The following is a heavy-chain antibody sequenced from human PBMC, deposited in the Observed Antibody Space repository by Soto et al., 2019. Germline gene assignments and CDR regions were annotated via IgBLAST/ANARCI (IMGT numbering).Heavy chain of an antibody. V-gene: IGHV6-1*01. CDR2: TYYRSKWYS. J-gene: IGHJ4*02. CDR1: GDSVSSNSAA. Sequence: SQTLSLTCVISGDSVSSNSAAWNWIRQSPSRGLEWLGRTYYRSKWYSYYAPSVKGRITINADTSRNQFSLHLYSVTPQDSAVYYCARGPSPLAYWGRGTVVTVSS. CDR3: ARGPSPLAY. D-gene: IGHD6-6*01.